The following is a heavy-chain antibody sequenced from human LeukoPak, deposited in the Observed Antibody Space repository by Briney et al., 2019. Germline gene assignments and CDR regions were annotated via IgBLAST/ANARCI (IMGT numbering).Heavy chain of an antibody. V-gene: IGHV3-33*01. CDR3: ARDRGTTSSAGYYFDY. CDR1: GSTFSQFG. Sequence: GGSLRLSCAASGSTFSQFGMHWVRQAPGKGLEWVAIIWYDGSEKFYGDSVKGRFTISRDNSKNTLYLQMNSLRAEDTAVYYCARDRGTTSSAGYYFDYWGQGTLVTVSS. D-gene: IGHD6-6*01. J-gene: IGHJ4*02. CDR2: IWYDGSEK.